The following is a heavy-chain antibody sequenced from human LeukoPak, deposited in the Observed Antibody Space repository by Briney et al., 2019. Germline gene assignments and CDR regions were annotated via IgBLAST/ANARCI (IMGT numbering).Heavy chain of an antibody. CDR2: ISVSGPTT. D-gene: IGHD4-11*01. V-gene: IGHV3-23*01. J-gene: IGHJ4*02. CDR3: ARQFHYFDY. CDR1: GFTFSNYA. Sequence: GGSLRLSCAASGFTFSNYAMSWVRQAPGKGLEWVSSISVSGPTTYYADSVKGRFTISRDNSKNTLSLQMNSLRAEDTAEYYCARQFHYFDYWGQGILVTVSS.